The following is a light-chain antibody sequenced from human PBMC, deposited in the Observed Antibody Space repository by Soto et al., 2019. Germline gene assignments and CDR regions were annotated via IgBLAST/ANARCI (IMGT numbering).Light chain of an antibody. CDR2: GNS. J-gene: IGLJ3*02. Sequence: QSVLTQPPSVSGAPGQRVTISCTGSSSNIGAGYDVPWYQQLPGTAPKLLIYGNSNRPSGVPDRFSGSKSGTSASLAITGVQDEEEDGYYCRSYDRSLSGWVFGGGTKLTVL. CDR3: RSYDRSLSGWV. CDR1: SSNIGAGYD. V-gene: IGLV1-40*01.